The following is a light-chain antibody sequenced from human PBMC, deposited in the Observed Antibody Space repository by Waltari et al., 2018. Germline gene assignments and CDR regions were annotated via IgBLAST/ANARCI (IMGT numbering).Light chain of an antibody. CDR2: STS. Sequence: EIVLTQSPGTLSLSPGDRATLSCRASQSVDSDYLAWYQQKPGQAPRLLIYSTSSRAAGIPDRFSGSGSGTDFTLTISRLEPEDFAMYYCQQYVRSPETFGQGTKVEI. CDR1: QSVDSDY. J-gene: IGKJ1*01. CDR3: QQYVRSPET. V-gene: IGKV3-20*01.